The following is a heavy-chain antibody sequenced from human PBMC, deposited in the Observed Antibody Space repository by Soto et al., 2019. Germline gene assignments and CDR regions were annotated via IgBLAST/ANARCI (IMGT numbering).Heavy chain of an antibody. CDR3: ATENLGYCSGGCCHTFDY. CDR1: GGSVSSGSYY. D-gene: IGHD2-15*01. J-gene: IGHJ4*02. V-gene: IGHV4-61*01. CDR2: IYYSGST. Sequence: PSETLSLTCTVSGGSVSSGSYYWSWIRQPPGKGLEWIGYIYYSGSTNYNPSLKSRVTISVDTSKNQFSLKLSSVTAADTAVYYCATENLGYCSGGCCHTFDYWGQGTLVTVSS.